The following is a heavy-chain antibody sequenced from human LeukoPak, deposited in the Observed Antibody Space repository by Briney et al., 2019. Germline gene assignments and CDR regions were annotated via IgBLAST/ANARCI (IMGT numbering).Heavy chain of an antibody. CDR2: ISGSGGST. J-gene: IGHJ4*02. CDR3: AKASNWRGGYFDY. V-gene: IGHV3-23*01. D-gene: IGHD1-1*01. Sequence: PGGSLRLSCAASGFTFSSYAMSWVRQAPGKGLEWVSGISGSGGSTYYADSVKGRFTISRDNSKNTLYLQMNSLRAEDTAVYYCAKASNWRGGYFDYWGQGTLVTVSS. CDR1: GFTFSSYA.